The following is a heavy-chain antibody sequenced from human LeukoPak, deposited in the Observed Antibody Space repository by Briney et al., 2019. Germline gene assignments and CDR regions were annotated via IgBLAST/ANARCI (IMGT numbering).Heavy chain of an antibody. D-gene: IGHD3-22*01. J-gene: IGHJ4*02. Sequence: GGSLRLSCAASGFTFSNAWMTWVRQAPGKGLEWVGRIKSKADGGISDYAEPVKGRFTFSRDDSKNTLYLLMNGLKTEDTAVYYCTTTYHYDSSPGSFDYWGQGTLVTVSS. V-gene: IGHV3-15*01. CDR2: IKSKADGGIS. CDR3: TTTYHYDSSPGSFDY. CDR1: GFTFSNAW.